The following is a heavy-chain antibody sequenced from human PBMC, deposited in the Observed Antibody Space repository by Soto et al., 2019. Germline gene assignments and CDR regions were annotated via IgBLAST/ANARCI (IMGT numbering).Heavy chain of an antibody. J-gene: IGHJ5*02. Sequence: CAASGFTVSNTYMTWVRQPPGKGLECVSVIYTAGGTNYADSVKGRFIISRDNSKNTLYLQMNSLRAEDTAVYYCARALPVAKGGFDPWGQGTLVTVSS. CDR3: ARALPVAKGGFDP. D-gene: IGHD2-2*01. CDR1: GFTVSNTY. CDR2: IYTAGGT. V-gene: IGHV3-53*01.